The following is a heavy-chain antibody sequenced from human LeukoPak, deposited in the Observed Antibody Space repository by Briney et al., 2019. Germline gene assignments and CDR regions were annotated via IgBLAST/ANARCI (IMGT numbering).Heavy chain of an antibody. CDR1: GGSIDITNY. Sequence: KPPGTLPLTCGVSGGSIDITNYWSWVRQAPGKGLEWIGEISHSGTTNYNPSLRSRVTMFLDRANNQFSLSLTSVTAADSAVYYCTRENRPFCPFAYWGQGVLVTVSS. D-gene: IGHD2/OR15-2a*01. CDR3: TRENRPFCPFAY. J-gene: IGHJ4*02. V-gene: IGHV4-4*03. CDR2: ISHSGTT.